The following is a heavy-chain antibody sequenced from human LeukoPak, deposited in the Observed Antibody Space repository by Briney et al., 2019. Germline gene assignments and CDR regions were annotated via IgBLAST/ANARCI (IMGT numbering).Heavy chain of an antibody. J-gene: IGHJ4*02. CDR3: ARSGLWELPPADY. CDR1: GFTFSSYW. CDR2: IKQDGSEK. V-gene: IGHV3-7*01. Sequence: GGSLRLSCAASGFTFSSYWMSWVRQAPGKGLEWVANIKQDGSEKYYVDSVKGRFTISRDNAKNSLYLQMNSLRAEDTAVYYCARSGLWELPPADYWGQGTLVTVSS. D-gene: IGHD1-26*01.